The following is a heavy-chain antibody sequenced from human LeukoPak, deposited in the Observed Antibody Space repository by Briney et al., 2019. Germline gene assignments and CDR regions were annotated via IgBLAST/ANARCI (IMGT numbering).Heavy chain of an antibody. CDR3: ARAQYGGSPFDY. Sequence: ASVKVSCKASGGTFSSYAISWVRQAPGQGLEWMGGIIPIFGTANYAQKFQGRVTITADESTSTAYMELSSLRSEDTAVYYCARAQYGGSPFDYWGQGTLVTVSS. D-gene: IGHD3-16*01. J-gene: IGHJ4*02. CDR2: IIPIFGTA. V-gene: IGHV1-69*13. CDR1: GGTFSSYA.